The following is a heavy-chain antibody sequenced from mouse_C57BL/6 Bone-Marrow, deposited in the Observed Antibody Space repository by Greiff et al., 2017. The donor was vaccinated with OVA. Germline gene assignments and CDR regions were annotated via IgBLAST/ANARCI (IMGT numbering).Heavy chain of an antibody. CDR1: GSTFTDYE. CDR2: IDPETGGT. Sequence: VQLQQSGAELVRPGASVTLSCKASGSTFTDYEMHWVKPTPVHGLEWIGAIDPETGGTAYNLKFKGTAILTADKSSSTAYMELRSLTSEDSAVYYCTRAYGSTYWGQGTTLTVSS. V-gene: IGHV1-15*01. CDR3: TRAYGSTY. J-gene: IGHJ2*01. D-gene: IGHD1-1*01.